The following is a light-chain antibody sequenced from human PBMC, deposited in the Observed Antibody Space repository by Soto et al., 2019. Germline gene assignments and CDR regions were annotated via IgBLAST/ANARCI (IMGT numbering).Light chain of an antibody. V-gene: IGKV3-20*01. Sequence: IVMTQSPSTLSVSPRERATLSCMASQSVSSSLAWYQQKPGQAPRLLIYGASTRATGIPDRFSGSESGTDFTLTISRLEPEDFAVYYCQKYGSSPRTCGQGNTGDIK. CDR1: QSVSSS. CDR3: QKYGSSPRT. J-gene: IGKJ1*01. CDR2: GAS.